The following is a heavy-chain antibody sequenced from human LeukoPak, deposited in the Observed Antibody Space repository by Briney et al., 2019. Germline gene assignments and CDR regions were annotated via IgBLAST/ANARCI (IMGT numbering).Heavy chain of an antibody. D-gene: IGHD2-21*02. CDR2: ISGSGGST. Sequence: GGSLRLSCAASGFTFSNAWMSWVRQAPGKGLEWVSAISGSGGSTYYADSVKGRFTISRDNSKNTLYLQMNSLRAEDTAVYYCAKGDVVVTAMPGDYWGQGTLVTVSS. J-gene: IGHJ4*02. CDR1: GFTFSNAW. CDR3: AKGDVVVTAMPGDY. V-gene: IGHV3-23*01.